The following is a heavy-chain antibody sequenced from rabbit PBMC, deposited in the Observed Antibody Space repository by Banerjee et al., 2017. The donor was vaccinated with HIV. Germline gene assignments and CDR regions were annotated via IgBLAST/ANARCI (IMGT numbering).Heavy chain of an antibody. CDR1: GFTISSSYW. D-gene: IGHD2-1*01. CDR3: ARDNYDDYGSWDAFDP. V-gene: IGHV1S45*01. Sequence: QQQLEESGGGLVKPGASLTLTCTASGFTISSSYWICWVRQAPGKGLEWIACIDASSGAPWYASWAKGRFTISKTSSTTVTLQMTSLTAADTATYFCARDNYDDYGSWDAFDPWGPGTLVTVS. CDR2: IDASSGAP. J-gene: IGHJ2*01.